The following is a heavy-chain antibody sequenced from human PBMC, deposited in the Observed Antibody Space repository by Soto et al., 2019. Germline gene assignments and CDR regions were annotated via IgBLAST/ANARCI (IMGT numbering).Heavy chain of an antibody. J-gene: IGHJ4*02. CDR1: GFTFSSYG. CDR3: AKGAQYSSSWYRSFYFDY. V-gene: IGHV3-30*18. D-gene: IGHD6-13*01. CDR2: ISYDGSNK. Sequence: GGSLRLSCAASGFTFSSYGMHWVRQAPGKGLEWVAIISYDGSNKYYADSVKGRFTISRDNSKNTLYLQMNSLRAEDTAVYYCAKGAQYSSSWYRSFYFDYWGQGTLVTVSS.